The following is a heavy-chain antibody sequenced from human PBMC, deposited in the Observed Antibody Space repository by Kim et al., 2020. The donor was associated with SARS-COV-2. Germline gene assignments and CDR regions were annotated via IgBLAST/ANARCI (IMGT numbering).Heavy chain of an antibody. CDR3: ARDLSGLDCTSTTCFIYGRDV. CDR2: ISWRSDNI. J-gene: IGHJ6*02. Sequence: GGSLRLSCAASGFTFGDYAMHWVRQAPGKGLEWVSGISWRSDNIYYAGSVEGRFTISRDNAKNSLFLQMSGLRHEDTAVYYCARDLSGLDCTSTTCFIYGRDVWGQGTTVSVS. CDR1: GFTFGDYA. D-gene: IGHD2-2*01. V-gene: IGHV3-9*01.